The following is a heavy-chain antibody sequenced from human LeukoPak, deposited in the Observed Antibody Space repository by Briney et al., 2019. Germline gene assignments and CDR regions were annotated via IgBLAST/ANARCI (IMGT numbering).Heavy chain of an antibody. D-gene: IGHD4-17*01. V-gene: IGHV3-30*18. Sequence: GRSLRLSCAASGFTFSSYGMHWVRQAPGKGLEWVAVISYDGSNKYYADSVKGRFTISRDNSKNTLYLQMNSLRAEDTAVYYCAKDRATVTYYYYYYGMDVWGQGTTVTVSS. J-gene: IGHJ6*02. CDR3: AKDRATVTYYYYYYGMDV. CDR2: ISYDGSNK. CDR1: GFTFSSYG.